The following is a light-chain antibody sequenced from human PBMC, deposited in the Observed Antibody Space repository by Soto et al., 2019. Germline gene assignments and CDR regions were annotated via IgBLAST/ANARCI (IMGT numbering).Light chain of an antibody. CDR3: SSYTSSSTLLYV. V-gene: IGLV2-14*01. J-gene: IGLJ1*01. Sequence: QSALTQPASVSGSPGQSITISCTGTSSDVGGYNYVSWYQQHPGKAPKLMIYDVSNRPSGVSNRFSGSKSGNTASLTISGLQAADEADYSCSSYTSSSTLLYVFGTGTKVTVL. CDR1: SSDVGGYNY. CDR2: DVS.